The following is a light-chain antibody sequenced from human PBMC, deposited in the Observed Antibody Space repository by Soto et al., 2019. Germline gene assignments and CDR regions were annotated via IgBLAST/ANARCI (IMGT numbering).Light chain of an antibody. CDR1: QSLLHSSGYIY. Sequence: DIVMTQSPLSLPVTPGEPASISCRSSQSLLHSSGYIYLDWYLQKPGLSPQLLIYLGSNRASGGPDRFSGSGSGTDFTLKISRVEAEDVGVYYCMQVVQAPYTFGQGTKLEIK. J-gene: IGKJ2*01. CDR3: MQVVQAPYT. V-gene: IGKV2-28*01. CDR2: LGS.